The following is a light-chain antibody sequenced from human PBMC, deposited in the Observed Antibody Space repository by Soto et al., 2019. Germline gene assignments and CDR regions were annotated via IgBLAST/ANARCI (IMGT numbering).Light chain of an antibody. J-gene: IGLJ1*01. V-gene: IGLV2-14*02. CDR3: SSYTTSSTYV. CDR2: KVS. CDR1: SSDVGTYNL. Sequence: QSALAQPASVSGSPGQSITISCTGTSSDVGTYNLVSWYQQYAGKALKLIIYKVSNRPSGVSNRFSGSKSGNTASLTISGLQAADEADYYCSSYTTSSTYVFGTGTKVTVL.